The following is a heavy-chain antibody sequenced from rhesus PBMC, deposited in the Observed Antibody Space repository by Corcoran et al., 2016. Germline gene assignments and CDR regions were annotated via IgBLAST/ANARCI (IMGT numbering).Heavy chain of an antibody. V-gene: IGHV3S11*01. Sequence: EVQLVESGGGLVQPGGSLRLSCAASGFTFSNYWMSWVRQAPGKGLELVGFIKNKADGVTAEYAESVKGRFTISRDDSKNRLYLQMNSLKTEDTAVYYCTRETIAAADYWGQGVLVTVSS. CDR3: TRETIAAADY. J-gene: IGHJ4*01. CDR2: IKNKADGVTA. D-gene: IGHD6-31*01. CDR1: GFTFSNYW.